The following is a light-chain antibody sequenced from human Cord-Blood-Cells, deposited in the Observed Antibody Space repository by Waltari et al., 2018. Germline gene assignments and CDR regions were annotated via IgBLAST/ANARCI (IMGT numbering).Light chain of an antibody. Sequence: SSELTQDPAVSLALGQTVRLTCQGDSLRSYYASWYQQKPGQAPVLVIYGKNNWPSGIPDRFSGSSSGNTASLTITGAQAEDEADYYCNSRDSSGNHVVFGGGTKLTVL. CDR3: NSRDSSGNHVV. V-gene: IGLV3-19*01. CDR2: GKN. CDR1: SLRSYY. J-gene: IGLJ2*01.